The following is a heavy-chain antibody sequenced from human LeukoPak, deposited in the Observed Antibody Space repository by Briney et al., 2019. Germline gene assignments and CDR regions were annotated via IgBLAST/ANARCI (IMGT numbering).Heavy chain of an antibody. CDR1: GGSFSGYY. V-gene: IGHV4-34*01. CDR2: INHSGST. CDR3: ARAGYCSSTSCDIDY. J-gene: IGHJ4*02. Sequence: PSETLSLTCAVYGGSFSGYYWSWIRQPPGKGLEWIGEINHSGSTNYNPSLNSRVTISVDTSKNQFSLKLSSVPAADTAVYYCARAGYCSSTSCDIDYGGQGTLVTVSS. D-gene: IGHD2-2*02.